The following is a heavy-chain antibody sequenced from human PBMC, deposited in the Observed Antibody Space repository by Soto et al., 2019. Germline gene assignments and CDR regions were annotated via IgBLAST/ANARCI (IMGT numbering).Heavy chain of an antibody. CDR3: ARRIAARPFSWDYYYYYMDV. CDR1: GGSISSYY. D-gene: IGHD6-6*01. V-gene: IGHV4-59*08. J-gene: IGHJ6*03. CDR2: IYYSGST. Sequence: SETLSLTCTVSGGSISSYYWSWIRQPPGKGLEWIGYIYYSGSTNYNPSLKSRVTISVDTSKNQFSLKLSSVTAADTAVYYCARRIAARPFSWDYYYYYMDVWGKGTTVTVSS.